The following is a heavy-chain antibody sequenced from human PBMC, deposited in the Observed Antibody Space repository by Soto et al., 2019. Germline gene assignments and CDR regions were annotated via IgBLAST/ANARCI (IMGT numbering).Heavy chain of an antibody. D-gene: IGHD3-16*01. CDR1: VFTFSSYS. CDR3: AKMGGNYYYAMDV. Sequence: GGSLRLSCAASVFTFSSYSMSLVRQAPGKGLECVSAISVSGGSTYYADSVKGRFTISRDNSKNTLYLQMNSLRPEDTAVYYCAKMGGNYYYAMDVWGKGTKLTGSS. V-gene: IGHV3-23*01. J-gene: IGHJ6*04. CDR2: ISVSGGST.